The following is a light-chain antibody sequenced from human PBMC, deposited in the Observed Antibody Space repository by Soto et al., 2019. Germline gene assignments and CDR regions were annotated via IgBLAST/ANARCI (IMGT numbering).Light chain of an antibody. CDR1: QSVSSRY. Sequence: EIVWTQSPATLSLSPGERATLSCGASQSVSSRYLAWYQQKPGLAPRLLIYDAASRATGIPDKFSGSGSWTDFTVTVSRPDPEDFEVYSCQQYGSAPYTFGQGTKLELK. CDR2: DAA. V-gene: IGKV3D-20*01. J-gene: IGKJ2*01. CDR3: QQYGSAPYT.